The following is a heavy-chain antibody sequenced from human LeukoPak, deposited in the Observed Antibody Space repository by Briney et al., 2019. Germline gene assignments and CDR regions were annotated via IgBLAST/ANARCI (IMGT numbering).Heavy chain of an antibody. CDR2: INPNSGGT. CDR1: GYTFTGYY. CDR3: ASSILGDILTGYYIYAFDI. D-gene: IGHD3-9*01. J-gene: IGHJ3*02. Sequence: ASVKVSCKASGYTFTGYYMHWVRQAPGQGLEWMGRINPNSGGTNYAQKFQGRVTMTRDTSISTAYMEPSRLRSDDTAVYYCASSILGDILTGYYIYAFDIWGQGTMVTVSS. V-gene: IGHV1-2*06.